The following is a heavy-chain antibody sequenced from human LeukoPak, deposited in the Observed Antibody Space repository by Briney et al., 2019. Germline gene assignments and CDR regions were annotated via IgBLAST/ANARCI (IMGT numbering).Heavy chain of an antibody. Sequence: SETLSLTCTVSGGSISSYYWSWIRQPPGKGLEWIGYIYYSGSTNYNPSLKSRVTISVDTSKNQFSLRLSSVTAADTAVYYCARVNRGYSYGPYYYYMDVWGKGTTVTVSS. CDR1: GGSISSYY. D-gene: IGHD5-18*01. V-gene: IGHV4-59*01. CDR3: ARVNRGYSYGPYYYYMDV. J-gene: IGHJ6*03. CDR2: IYYSGST.